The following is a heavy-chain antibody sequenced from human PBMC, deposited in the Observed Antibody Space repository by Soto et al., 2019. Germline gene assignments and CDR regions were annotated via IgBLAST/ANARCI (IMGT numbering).Heavy chain of an antibody. CDR2: IYYSGST. D-gene: IGHD6-6*01. CDR1: GGSISSYY. CDR3: ARDDPSIAARLVGNYYYGMDV. Sequence: SETLSLTCTFSGGSISSYYWSLIRQPPGKGLEWIGYIYYSGSTNYNPSLKSRVTISVDTSKNQFSLKLSSVTAADTAVYYCARDDPSIAARLVGNYYYGMDVWGQGTTVTVSS. V-gene: IGHV4-59*01. J-gene: IGHJ6*02.